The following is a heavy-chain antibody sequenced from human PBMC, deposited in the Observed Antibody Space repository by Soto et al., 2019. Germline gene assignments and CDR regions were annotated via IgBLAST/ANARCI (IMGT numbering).Heavy chain of an antibody. J-gene: IGHJ4*02. D-gene: IGHD2-15*01. Sequence: EVQLVESGGGLVQPGRSLRLSCAASGYTIDDYVMHWVRQAPGKGLVWVTGISWNSGSIGYADSVKGRFTISRDNAKNSLYLQMNSLRAEDTALYYCAKDRVGGYFDYWGQGTLVTVSS. CDR1: GYTIDDYV. V-gene: IGHV3-9*01. CDR2: ISWNSGSI. CDR3: AKDRVGGYFDY.